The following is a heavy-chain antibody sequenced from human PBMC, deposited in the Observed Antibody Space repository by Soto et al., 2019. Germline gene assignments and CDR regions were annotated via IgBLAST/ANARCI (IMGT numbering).Heavy chain of an antibody. CDR3: ASPYSNGGLGY. V-gene: IGHV3-23*01. Sequence: GGSLRLSCAASGFTFNNYAMTWVRQAPGKGLEWVSAISGGGDTTSYADSVKGRFTVSRDGSKNTLYLQMNSLRAEDTAVYYCASPYSNGGLGYWGQGTLVTVSS. D-gene: IGHD7-27*01. J-gene: IGHJ4*02. CDR2: ISGGGDTT. CDR1: GFTFNNYA.